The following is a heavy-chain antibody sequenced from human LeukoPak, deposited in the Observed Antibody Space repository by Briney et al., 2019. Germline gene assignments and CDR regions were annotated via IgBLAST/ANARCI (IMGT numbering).Heavy chain of an antibody. CDR1: GFTFSDYY. CDR2: IDYSGSTL. V-gene: IGHV3-11*01. J-gene: IGHJ4*02. CDR3: VRGPSGSYWGFDY. D-gene: IGHD1-26*01. Sequence: PGGSLRLSCAASGFTFSDYYMSWIRQAPGKGLEWVSYIDYSGSTLYYADSVKGRFTISRDNARNSLYLQMNSLRADDMAVYYCVRGPSGSYWGFDYWGQGTLVTVSS.